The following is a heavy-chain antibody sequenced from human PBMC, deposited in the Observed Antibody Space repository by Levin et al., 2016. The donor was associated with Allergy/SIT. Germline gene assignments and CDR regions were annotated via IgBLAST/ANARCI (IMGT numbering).Heavy chain of an antibody. CDR2: IIPILGIA. CDR1: GGTFSSYA. CDR3: ARGVLAAAGTKGRFDP. D-gene: IGHD6-13*01. J-gene: IGHJ5*02. V-gene: IGHV1-69*04. Sequence: SVKVSCKASGGTFSSYAISWVRQAPGQGLEWMGRIIPILGIANYAQKFQGRVTITADKSTSTAYMELSSLRSEDTAVYYCARGVLAAAGTKGRFDPWGQGTLVTVSS.